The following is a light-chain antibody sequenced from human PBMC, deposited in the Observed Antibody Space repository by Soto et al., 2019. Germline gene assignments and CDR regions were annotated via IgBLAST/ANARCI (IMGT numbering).Light chain of an antibody. CDR2: WGS. CDR3: MQALQTPRT. CDR1: QSLLHSNGYTF. V-gene: IGKV2-28*01. Sequence: DIVMTQSPLSLPVTPGEPASISCRSSQSLLHSNGYTFLDWYLQKPGQSPRLLNYWGSYRASGVPDRFSGSGSGTDFTLKISRVEAEDVGVYYCMQALQTPRTFGGGTKVEIK. J-gene: IGKJ4*01.